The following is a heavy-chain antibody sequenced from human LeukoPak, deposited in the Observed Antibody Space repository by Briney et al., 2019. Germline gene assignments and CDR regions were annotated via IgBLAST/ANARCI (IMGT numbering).Heavy chain of an antibody. CDR1: GGSISSYY. J-gene: IGHJ5*02. CDR3: ARELRGESSSWYKGRGISYGNWFDP. CDR2: IYYSGST. V-gene: IGHV4-59*01. Sequence: SETLSLTCTVSGGSISSYYWSWIRQPPGKGLEWIGYIYYSGSTNYNPSLKSRVTISVDTSKNQFSLKLSSVTAADTAVYYCARELRGESSSWYKGRGISYGNWFDPWGQGTLVTVSS. D-gene: IGHD6-13*01.